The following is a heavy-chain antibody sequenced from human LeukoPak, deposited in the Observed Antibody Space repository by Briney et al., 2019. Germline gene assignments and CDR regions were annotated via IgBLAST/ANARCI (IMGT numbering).Heavy chain of an antibody. CDR1: GYTFTGYY. CDR3: ASQEAVAGKNWFDP. Sequence: GASVKVSCKASGYTFTGYYMQWVRQAPGQGLEWMGWINPNSGGTNYAQKFQGRVTMTRDTSISTAYMELSRLRSDDTAVYYCASQEAVAGKNWFDPWGQGTLVTVSS. D-gene: IGHD6-19*01. CDR2: INPNSGGT. J-gene: IGHJ5*02. V-gene: IGHV1-2*02.